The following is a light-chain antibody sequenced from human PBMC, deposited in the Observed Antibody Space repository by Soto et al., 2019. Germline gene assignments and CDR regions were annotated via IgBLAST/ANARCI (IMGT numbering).Light chain of an antibody. CDR3: QVWHSSGDWI. J-gene: IGLJ2*01. CDR1: NIGSKR. V-gene: IGLV3-21*02. CDR2: NDN. Sequence: SYELTQSSSVSVAPGQTARITCGGNNIGSKRVHWYQHKPGQAPVLVVYNDNVRPSGIPERFSGSNSGNTATLIISRVEAGYEADYYCQVWHSSGDWIFGGGTKVTVL.